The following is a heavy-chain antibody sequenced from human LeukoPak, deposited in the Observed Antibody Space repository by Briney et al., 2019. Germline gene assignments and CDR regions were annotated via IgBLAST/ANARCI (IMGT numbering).Heavy chain of an antibody. CDR1: GFTFSSYA. Sequence: GGSLRLSCAASGFTFSSYAMHWVRQAPGKGLEGVAVISYDGSNKYYADSVKGRFTISRDNSKNTLYLQMNSLRAEDTAVYYCARVRSEPYYYYGTDVWGQGTTVTVSS. D-gene: IGHD1-14*01. CDR3: ARVRSEPYYYYGTDV. V-gene: IGHV3-30*04. CDR2: ISYDGSNK. J-gene: IGHJ6*02.